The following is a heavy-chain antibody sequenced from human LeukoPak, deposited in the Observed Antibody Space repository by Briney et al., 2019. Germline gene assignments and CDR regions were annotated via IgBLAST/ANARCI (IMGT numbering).Heavy chain of an antibody. Sequence: GGSLRLSCAASGFTYSSYSMNWVRQAPGKGLEWVSSLSSSSSYILYADSVKGRFNISRDIDKNSLYLQMNSLRAEDTAVYYCARDPSGWYSWFQGDFDYWGQGTLVTVSS. D-gene: IGHD6-19*01. J-gene: IGHJ4*02. V-gene: IGHV3-21*01. CDR3: ARDPSGWYSWFQGDFDY. CDR2: LSSSSSYI. CDR1: GFTYSSYS.